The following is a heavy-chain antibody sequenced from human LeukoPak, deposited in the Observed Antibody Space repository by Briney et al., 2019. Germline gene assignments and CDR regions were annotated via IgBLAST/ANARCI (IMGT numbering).Heavy chain of an antibody. CDR1: RGSISPNY. D-gene: IGHD3-22*01. Sequence: SETLSLACTVSRGSISPNYWTWIRQPPGKGLEWIGYIYYIGSTNYNPSLKSRVTISLDTSRNQFSLRLSSVTAADTAVYYCARLLDYDSSGYPDTFDIWGQGTMVTVSS. V-gene: IGHV4-59*01. J-gene: IGHJ3*02. CDR3: ARLLDYDSSGYPDTFDI. CDR2: IYYIGST.